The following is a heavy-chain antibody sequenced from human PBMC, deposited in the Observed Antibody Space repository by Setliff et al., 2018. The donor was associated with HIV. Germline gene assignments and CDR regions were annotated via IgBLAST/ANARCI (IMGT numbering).Heavy chain of an antibody. CDR1: GFSLTPYW. Sequence: PGGSLRLSCAASGFSLTPYWMHWVRQAPGKGLVWVARISNDGSIIEYADSVKGRFTISRDNAKNTLYLQVNSLRTDDTAMYYCATDKYCSSSRCYPDMDVWGKGTTVTVSS. CDR3: ATDKYCSSSRCYPDMDV. D-gene: IGHD2-2*01. CDR2: ISNDGSII. V-gene: IGHV3-74*03. J-gene: IGHJ6*03.